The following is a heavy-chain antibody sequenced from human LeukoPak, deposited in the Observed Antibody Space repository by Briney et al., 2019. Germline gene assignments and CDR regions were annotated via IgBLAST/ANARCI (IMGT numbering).Heavy chain of an antibody. D-gene: IGHD3-9*01. J-gene: IGHJ4*02. CDR2: INPNSGGT. CDR1: GSTFTDYY. Sequence: ASVKVSCKASGSTFTDYYMHWVRQAPGQGLEWMGWINPNSGGTNFAQKFQGRVTMTRDTSISTAYMELSRLRSDDTAVYYCARGPHGRIYDILTGFDYWGQGTLVTVSS. CDR3: ARGPHGRIYDILTGFDY. V-gene: IGHV1-2*02.